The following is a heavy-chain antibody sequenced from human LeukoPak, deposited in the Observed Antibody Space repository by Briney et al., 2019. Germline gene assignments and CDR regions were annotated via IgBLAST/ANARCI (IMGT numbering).Heavy chain of an antibody. V-gene: IGHV3-7*01. Sequence: GGSLRLSCAASGFTVSSYWMSWVRQAPGKGLEWVANIKEDGSEIYYVDSVKGRFTISRDNAKNSLYLQMNGLRGEDTAVYYCAREYSSSGAFDYWGQGTLVTVSS. J-gene: IGHJ4*02. CDR2: IKEDGSEI. CDR3: AREYSSSGAFDY. D-gene: IGHD6-6*01. CDR1: GFTVSSYW.